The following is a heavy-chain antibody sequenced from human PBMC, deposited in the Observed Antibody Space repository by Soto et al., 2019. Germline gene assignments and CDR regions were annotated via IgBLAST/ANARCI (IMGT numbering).Heavy chain of an antibody. Sequence: VEYLKISCKGSGYSFTSYWFVWVRQMPGKGLEWMGISYPGDSDTRYSPSIQGQVTISADKSISTAYLQWSSLKASDTAMYYCARLGRGYSYGRIDYWGQGTLVTVSS. D-gene: IGHD5-18*01. CDR1: GYSFTSYW. V-gene: IGHV5-51*01. CDR3: ARLGRGYSYGRIDY. J-gene: IGHJ4*02. CDR2: SYPGDSDT.